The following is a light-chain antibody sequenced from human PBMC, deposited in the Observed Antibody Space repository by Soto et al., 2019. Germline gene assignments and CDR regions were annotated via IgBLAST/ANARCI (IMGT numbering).Light chain of an antibody. CDR1: HSIRTN. CDR3: QQYNHCTSIT. V-gene: IGKV3-15*01. Sequence: EIVMTRSPATLSVSPGERAILSCSASHSIRTNVAWYQQRPGQAPRLLIYGASTRATDIPARFSGSAPRTEITLTICCLQAEVFAIYYCQQYNHCTSITFGQGTRLEF. CDR2: GAS. J-gene: IGKJ5*01.